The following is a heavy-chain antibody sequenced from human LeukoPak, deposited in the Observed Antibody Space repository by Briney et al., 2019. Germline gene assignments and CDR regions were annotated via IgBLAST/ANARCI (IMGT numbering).Heavy chain of an antibody. CDR1: GGSISSGGYY. J-gene: IGHJ6*03. CDR2: ISYSGTT. V-gene: IGHV4-31*03. Sequence: SQTLSLTCTVSGGSISSGGYYWSWIRQHPGKGLEWIGYISYSGTTYYNPSLKSRVIISIDTSKNQFSLKLSSVTAADTAVYYCALRHVGFYYMDVWGKGTTVTVSS. CDR3: ALRHVGFYYMDV. D-gene: IGHD4-17*01.